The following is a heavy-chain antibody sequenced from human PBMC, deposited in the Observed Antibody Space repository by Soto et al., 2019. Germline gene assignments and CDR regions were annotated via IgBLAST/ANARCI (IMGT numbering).Heavy chain of an antibody. D-gene: IGHD6-13*01. CDR2: ITGTGGST. V-gene: IGHV3-23*01. CDR1: GFTFSSYA. CDR3: AKKGISAAARLSVGFDP. J-gene: IGHJ5*02. Sequence: GGSLRLSCAASGFTFSSYAMSWVRQAPGKGLEWVSTITGTGGSTYYADSVEGRFTISRDNSKNMLYLQMNSLRAEDTAVYYCAKKGISAAARLSVGFDPWGQGTRVTVS.